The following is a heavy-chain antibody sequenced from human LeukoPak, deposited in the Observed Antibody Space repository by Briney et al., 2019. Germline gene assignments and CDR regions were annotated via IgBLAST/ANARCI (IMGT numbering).Heavy chain of an antibody. Sequence: AASVKVSCKASGFTFTSYDINWVRQATGQGLEWMGWMNPNSGNTGYAQKFQGRVTMTRNTTISTAYMELSSLRSEDTAVYYCARFGSGSYCVFVPYYYYYGMDVWGQGTTVTVSS. J-gene: IGHJ6*02. D-gene: IGHD3-10*01. CDR3: ARFGSGSYCVFVPYYYYYGMDV. CDR2: MNPNSGNT. V-gene: IGHV1-8*01. CDR1: GFTFTSYD.